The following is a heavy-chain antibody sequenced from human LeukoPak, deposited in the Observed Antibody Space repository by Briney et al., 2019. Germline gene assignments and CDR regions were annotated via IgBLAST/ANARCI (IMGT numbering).Heavy chain of an antibody. Sequence: ASVKVSCKASSHTFTSYGISWVRQAPGQGLEWMGWINGYNGNTNYAQKLQGRVTMTTDTSTNTAYMELSSLRSEDTAVYYCARGRRHKAAAYYFDYWGQGTLVTVSS. D-gene: IGHD6-13*01. CDR2: INGYNGNT. V-gene: IGHV1-18*01. CDR3: ARGRRHKAAAYYFDY. J-gene: IGHJ4*02. CDR1: SHTFTSYG.